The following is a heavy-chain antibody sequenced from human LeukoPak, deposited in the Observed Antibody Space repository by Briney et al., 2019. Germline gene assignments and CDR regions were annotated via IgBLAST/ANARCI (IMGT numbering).Heavy chain of an antibody. CDR3: ARGMKWAYCYDSSGRRADAFDI. Sequence: PSETLSLTCAVYGGSFSGYYWSWIRQPPGKWLEWIGEINHSGSTNYNPSLKSRVTISVDTSKNQFSLKLSSVTAADTAVYYWARGMKWAYCYDSSGRRADAFDIWGQGTMVTVFS. CDR2: INHSGST. J-gene: IGHJ3*02. D-gene: IGHD3-22*01. CDR1: GGSFSGYY. V-gene: IGHV4-34*01.